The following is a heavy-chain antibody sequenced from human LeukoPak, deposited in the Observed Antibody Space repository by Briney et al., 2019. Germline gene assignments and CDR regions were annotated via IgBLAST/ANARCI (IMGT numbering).Heavy chain of an antibody. CDR3: ARGPSYNWNYPHTEYFQH. J-gene: IGHJ1*01. CDR1: GYTFTSYD. Sequence: ASVKVSCKASGYTFTSYDINWVRQATGQGLEWMGWMNPNSGNTGYAQKFQGRVTMTRNTSISTAYMELSSLRSEDTAVYYCARGPSYNWNYPHTEYFQHWGQGTLVTVSS. D-gene: IGHD1-7*01. V-gene: IGHV1-8*01. CDR2: MNPNSGNT.